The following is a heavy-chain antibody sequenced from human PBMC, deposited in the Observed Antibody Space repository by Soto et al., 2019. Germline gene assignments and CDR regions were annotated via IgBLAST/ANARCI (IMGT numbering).Heavy chain of an antibody. D-gene: IGHD6-13*01. J-gene: IGHJ4*02. CDR3: ARRRREIAAAGTPFDY. CDR1: GGSFSGYY. Sequence: SETLSLTCAVYGGSFSGYYWSWIRQPPGKGLEWIGEINHSGSTNYNPSLKSRVTISVDTSKNQFSLKLSSVTAADTAVYYCARRRREIAAAGTPFDYWGQGTLVTVSS. V-gene: IGHV4-34*01. CDR2: INHSGST.